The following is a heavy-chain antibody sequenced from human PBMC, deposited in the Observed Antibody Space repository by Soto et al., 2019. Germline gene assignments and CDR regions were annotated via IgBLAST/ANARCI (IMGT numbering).Heavy chain of an antibody. Sequence: GGSLRLSCTASGFTFSNYAINWVRLAPGKRLEWDSSVIGSGVNVFYADSVKGRFTISRDNSKNTVYLEMNSLRADDTAEYFCAKGSAFECKGAICYPFDHWGRGTLVTVSS. J-gene: IGHJ4*02. CDR2: VIGSGVNV. CDR1: GFTFSNYA. CDR3: AKGSAFECKGAICYPFDH. D-gene: IGHD3-10*01. V-gene: IGHV3-23*01.